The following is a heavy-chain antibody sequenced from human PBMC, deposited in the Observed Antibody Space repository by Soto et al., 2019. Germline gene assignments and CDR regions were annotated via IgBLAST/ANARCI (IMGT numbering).Heavy chain of an antibody. V-gene: IGHV4-61*08. D-gene: IGHD5-18*01. CDR2: IYXSGST. Sequence: PSETLSLRCTVSGGCVRHADYYWTWIRQHPGKGLEWIGYIYXSGSTNDNTSLKSRVTVSVDTSKRQFSLKPSSVTAADTAVYYCARKEQLWTTFDYGGHGTLVTVSS. J-gene: IGHJ4*01. CDR3: ARKEQLWTTFDY. CDR1: GGCVRHADYY.